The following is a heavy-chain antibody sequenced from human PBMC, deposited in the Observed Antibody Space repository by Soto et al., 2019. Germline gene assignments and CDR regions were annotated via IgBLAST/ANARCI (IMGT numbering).Heavy chain of an antibody. V-gene: IGHV4-59*01. CDR2: IYYSGST. CDR3: ARAGLWFGELLFYFDY. D-gene: IGHD3-10*01. CDR1: GGSISSYY. J-gene: IGHJ4*02. Sequence: PSETLSLTCTVSGGSISSYYWSWIRQPPGNGLEWIGYIYYSGSTNYNPSLKSRVTISLDTSKNQFSLKLSSVTAADTAVYYCARAGLWFGELLFYFDYWGQGTLVTVSS.